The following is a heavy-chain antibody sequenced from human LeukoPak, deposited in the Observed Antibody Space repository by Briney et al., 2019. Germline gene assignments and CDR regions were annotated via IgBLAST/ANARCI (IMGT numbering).Heavy chain of an antibody. Sequence: ASVKVSCKASGGTFSSYAISWVRQAPGQGLEWMGRIIPILGIANYAQKFQGRVTITADKSTSTAYMELSSLRSEDTAVYYCAGDFGGDCSSTSCYVVVPFDPWGQGTLVTVSS. J-gene: IGHJ5*02. CDR1: GGTFSSYA. CDR2: IIPILGIA. V-gene: IGHV1-69*04. D-gene: IGHD2-2*01. CDR3: AGDFGGDCSSTSCYVVVPFDP.